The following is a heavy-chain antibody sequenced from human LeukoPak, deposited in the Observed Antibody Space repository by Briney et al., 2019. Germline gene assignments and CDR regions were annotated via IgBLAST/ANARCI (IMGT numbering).Heavy chain of an antibody. J-gene: IGHJ4*02. Sequence: GGSLRLSCAASGFMFSNYWMSWVRQAPGKGLEWVANIKPDGSQKYYVGSVKGRFTISRDNAKNSLSLQMNSLRAEDTAVYYCGPKSYWGQGTLVTVSS. CDR1: GFMFSNYW. CDR3: GPKSY. V-gene: IGHV3-7*01. CDR2: IKPDGSQK.